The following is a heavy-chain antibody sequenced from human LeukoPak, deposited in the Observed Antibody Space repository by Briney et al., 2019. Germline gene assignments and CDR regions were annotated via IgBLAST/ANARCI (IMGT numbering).Heavy chain of an antibody. CDR1: GYTLTELS. CDR2: FDPEDGET. J-gene: IGHJ4*02. V-gene: IGHV1-24*01. CDR3: ATPLLWFGELILDY. Sequence: ASVKVSCKVSGYTLTELSMHWVRQAPGKGLEWMGGFDPEDGETIYAQKFQGRVTMTEDTSTDTAYMELSSRRSEDTAVYYCATPLLWFGELILDYWGQGTLVTVSS. D-gene: IGHD3-10*01.